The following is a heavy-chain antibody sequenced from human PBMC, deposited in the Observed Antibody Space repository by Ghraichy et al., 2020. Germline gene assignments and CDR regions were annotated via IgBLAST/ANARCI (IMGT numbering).Heavy chain of an antibody. CDR3: ARYDSSGSTSGSFDY. CDR1: GGSISSSSYY. V-gene: IGHV4-39*01. CDR2: MSYSGST. Sequence: SETLSLTCTVSGGSISSSSYYWGWIRQPPGKGLEWIGIMSYSGSTYYNPSLKSRVTISVDTSKNQFSLKLSSVTAADTAVYYCARYDSSGSTSGSFDYWGQGTLVTVS. D-gene: IGHD3-22*01. J-gene: IGHJ4*02.